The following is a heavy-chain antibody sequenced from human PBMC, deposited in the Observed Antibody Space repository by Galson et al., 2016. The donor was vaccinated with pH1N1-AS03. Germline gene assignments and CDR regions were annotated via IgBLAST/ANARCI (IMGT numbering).Heavy chain of an antibody. V-gene: IGHV3-21*01. Sequence: SLRLSCAASGFTFSSYSMNWVRQAPGQGLQWVSSISTSSTYMYYADAVQGRFTISRDDARNSLYLQMNRLRAEDTAVYYCARDIGLVALYSWGQGSLVTVSS. CDR3: ARDIGLVALYS. CDR2: ISTSSTYM. CDR1: GFTFSSYS. D-gene: IGHD5-12*01. J-gene: IGHJ4*02.